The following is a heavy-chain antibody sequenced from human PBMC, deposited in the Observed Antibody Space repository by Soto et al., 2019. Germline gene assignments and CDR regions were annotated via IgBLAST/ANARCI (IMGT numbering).Heavy chain of an antibody. D-gene: IGHD3-16*01. V-gene: IGHV2-5*02. J-gene: IGHJ5*02. CDR2: IYWDDDK. CDR1: GFSLTTRGVG. Sequence: QITLKESGPTLVKPTQTLTLTCTFSGFSLTTRGVGVGWIRQPPGKALECLALIYWDDDKRYSPSLQSRLSITKDTSKNQVVLTMTNVDPVDTATYYCAHIPNYYQYDWFDPWGQGTLFSGSS. CDR3: AHIPNYYQYDWFDP.